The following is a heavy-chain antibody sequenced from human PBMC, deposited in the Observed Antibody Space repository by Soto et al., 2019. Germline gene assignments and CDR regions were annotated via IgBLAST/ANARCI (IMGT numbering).Heavy chain of an antibody. CDR3: ARAVNAGYCSGGSCRPSYYYGMDV. CDR1: GGSISSGGYY. CDR2: IYYSGST. V-gene: IGHV4-31*03. J-gene: IGHJ6*02. Sequence: KTSETLSLTCTVSGGSISSGGYYWSWIRQHPGKGLEWIGYIYYSGSTYYNPSLKSRVTISVDTSKNQFSLKLSSVTAADTAVYYCARAVNAGYCSGGSCRPSYYYGMDVWGQGTTVTVSS. D-gene: IGHD2-15*01.